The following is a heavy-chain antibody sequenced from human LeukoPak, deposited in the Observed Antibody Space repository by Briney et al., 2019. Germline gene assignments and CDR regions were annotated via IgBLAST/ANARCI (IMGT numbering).Heavy chain of an antibody. CDR2: IFGGSST. J-gene: IGHJ4*02. CDR1: GFTFRSNY. V-gene: IGHV3-66*01. D-gene: IGHD1-20*01. Sequence: GRSLRLSCAASGFTFRSNYISWVRQAPGKGLEWVSVIFGGSSTYYSDSVKGRFTISRDNSKNTVYLQMNGLRAEDTAVYYCARGITLTAVVYSFDYWGQGTLVTVSS. CDR3: ARGITLTAVVYSFDY.